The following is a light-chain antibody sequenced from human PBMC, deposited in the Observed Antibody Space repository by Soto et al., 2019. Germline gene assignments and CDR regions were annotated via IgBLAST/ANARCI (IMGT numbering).Light chain of an antibody. J-gene: IGLJ1*01. CDR2: VVS. CDR3: SSYTSSSTLDV. Sequence: QSALPQPASMSGSPGQSITISCTGTSSDVGGYNYVSWYQQHPGKAPKLMIYVVSNRPLGVSNRFSGSKSGNTAYLTNSGLQAEDEADYYCSSYTSSSTLDVFGTGTKVTVL. V-gene: IGLV2-14*01. CDR1: SSDVGGYNY.